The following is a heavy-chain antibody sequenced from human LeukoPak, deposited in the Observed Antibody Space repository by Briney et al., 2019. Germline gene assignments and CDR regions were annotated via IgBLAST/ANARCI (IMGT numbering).Heavy chain of an antibody. Sequence: GASVKVSCTASGYTFTSYGISWVRQAPGQGLEWMGWISAYNGNTNYAQKLQGRVTMTTDTSTSTAYMELRSLRSDDTAVYYCARAPAIAAAGYLDVWGQGTTVTVSS. CDR3: ARAPAIAAAGYLDV. V-gene: IGHV1-18*01. CDR1: GYTFTSYG. CDR2: ISAYNGNT. D-gene: IGHD6-13*01. J-gene: IGHJ6*02.